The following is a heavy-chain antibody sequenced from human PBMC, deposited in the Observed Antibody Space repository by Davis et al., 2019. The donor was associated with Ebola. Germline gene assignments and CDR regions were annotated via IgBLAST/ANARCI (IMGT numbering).Heavy chain of an antibody. D-gene: IGHD2-2*02. CDR2: INAGNGNT. J-gene: IGHJ5*02. Sequence: ASVKVSCKASGYSFTSYAMHWVRQAPGQRLEWMGWINAGNGNTKYSQKFQGRVTITRDTSATTAYMELSSLRSEDTAVYYCARSATIVPAAIRGWFDPWGQGTLVTVPS. V-gene: IGHV1-3*01. CDR3: ARSATIVPAAIRGWFDP. CDR1: GYSFTSYA.